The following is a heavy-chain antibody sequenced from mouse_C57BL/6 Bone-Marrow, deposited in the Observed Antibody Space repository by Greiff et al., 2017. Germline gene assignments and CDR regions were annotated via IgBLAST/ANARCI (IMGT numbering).Heavy chain of an antibody. Sequence: EVQLQQSGAELVRPGSSVKMSCKTSGYTFTSYGIHWVKQRPGQGLEWIGYIYIGNGYTEYNEKFKGKATLTSDTSSSTAYMQLSSLTSEDSAIYFCARPPHYYSNSLYAMDYWGQRTSVTVSS. J-gene: IGHJ4*01. CDR1: GYTFTSYG. D-gene: IGHD2-5*01. CDR3: ARPPHYYSNSLYAMDY. CDR2: IYIGNGYT. V-gene: IGHV1-58*01.